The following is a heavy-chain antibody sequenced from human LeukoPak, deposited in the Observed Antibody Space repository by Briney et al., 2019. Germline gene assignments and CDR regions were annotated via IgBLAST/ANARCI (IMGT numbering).Heavy chain of an antibody. D-gene: IGHD3-22*01. V-gene: IGHV3-9*01. J-gene: IGHJ4*02. CDR2: ISWNSGSI. CDR1: GFTFDDYA. Sequence: PGGSLRLSCAASGFTFDDYAMHWVRQAPGKGLEWVSGISWNSGSIGYADSVKGRFTISRDNAKNSLYLQMNSLRAEDSALYYCAKVPDYYDSSSPFDYWGQGTLVTVSS. CDR3: AKVPDYYDSSSPFDY.